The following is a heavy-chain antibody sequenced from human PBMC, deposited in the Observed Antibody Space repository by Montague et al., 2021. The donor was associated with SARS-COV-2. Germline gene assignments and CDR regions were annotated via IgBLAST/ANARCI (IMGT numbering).Heavy chain of an antibody. CDR2: INGGGGSA. CDR1: GFTFGSSA. Sequence: SLRLSCAASGFTFGSSAMSWVRQAPGQGLEWVSAINGGGGSAHFADSVRGRFTIPRDNSKNTLYLQMNSLRAEDTAVYYCAKPCSECVCGGVSCYSPFDYWGQGTLVTVSS. D-gene: IGHD2-15*01. V-gene: IGHV3-23*01. J-gene: IGHJ4*02. CDR3: AKPCSECVCGGVSCYSPFDY.